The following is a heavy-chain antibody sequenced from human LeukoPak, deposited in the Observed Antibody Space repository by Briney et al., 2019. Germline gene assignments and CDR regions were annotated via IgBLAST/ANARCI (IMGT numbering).Heavy chain of an antibody. CDR3: ARGSGYYYNY. V-gene: IGHV3-48*04. CDR2: ISSGSSNV. Sequence: GGSLRLSCAASGFIFSNSNMNWVCQAPGKGLEWVSYISSGSSNVYYADSVKGRFTISRDNPKNSLYLQMSSLSAEDTAVYYCARGSGYYYNYWGQGTLVTVSS. D-gene: IGHD3-22*01. CDR1: GFIFSNSN. J-gene: IGHJ4*02.